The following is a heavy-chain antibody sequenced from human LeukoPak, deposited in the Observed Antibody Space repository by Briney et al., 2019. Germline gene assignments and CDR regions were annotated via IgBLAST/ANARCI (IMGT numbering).Heavy chain of an antibody. Sequence: SETLSLTCTVSGGSISSYYWSWIRQPPGKGLEWIGYIYYSGSTNYNPSLKSRVTISVDTSKNQFSLKLSSVTAADTAVYYCARGRDIVVVPAAPPDYWGQGTLVTVSS. CDR3: ARGRDIVVVPAAPPDY. CDR2: IYYSGST. D-gene: IGHD2-2*01. CDR1: GGSISSYY. V-gene: IGHV4-59*12. J-gene: IGHJ4*02.